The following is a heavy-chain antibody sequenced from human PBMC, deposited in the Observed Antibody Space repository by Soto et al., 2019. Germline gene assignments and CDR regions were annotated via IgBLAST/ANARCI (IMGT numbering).Heavy chain of an antibody. D-gene: IGHD1-1*01. J-gene: IGHJ6*02. CDR2: MNPNSGNT. CDR1: GYTFTSYD. V-gene: IGHV1-8*01. CDR3: ARERTGTTSMDV. Sequence: QVQLVQSGTEVKKPGASVKVSCKASGYTFTSYDINWVRQATGQGLEWMGWMNPNSGNTGYAQKFRGRVTMTRNTSISTAYMELSSLRSEDTAVYYCARERTGTTSMDVWGQGTTVTVSS.